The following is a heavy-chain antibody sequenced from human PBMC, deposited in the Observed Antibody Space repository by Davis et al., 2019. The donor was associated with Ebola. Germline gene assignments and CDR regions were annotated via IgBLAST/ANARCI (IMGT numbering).Heavy chain of an antibody. J-gene: IGHJ4*02. Sequence: PGGSLRLSCAASGFTFSSYAMHWVRQAPGKGLEWVAVISYDGSNKYYADSVKGRFTISRDNSKNTLYLQMNSLRAEDTAVYYCARVMEPYSSSSPFDYWGQGTLVTVSS. V-gene: IGHV3-30-3*01. CDR1: GFTFSSYA. D-gene: IGHD6-6*01. CDR3: ARVMEPYSSSSPFDY. CDR2: ISYDGSNK.